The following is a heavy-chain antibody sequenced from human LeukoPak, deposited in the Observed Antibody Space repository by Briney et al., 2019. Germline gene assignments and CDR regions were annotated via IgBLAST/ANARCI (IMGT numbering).Heavy chain of an antibody. CDR1: GFIFSNYA. D-gene: IGHD3-22*01. V-gene: IGHV3-23*01. CDR3: AKDWYYYESSGYFDY. Sequence: GGSLRLSCAASGFIFSNYAMSWVRQAPGKGLEWVSSISGSGGNTYYAGSVKGRFTISRDNSKNTLYLHVSSLRAEDTAVYYCAKDWYYYESSGYFDYWGQGTLLTVSS. CDR2: ISGSGGNT. J-gene: IGHJ4*02.